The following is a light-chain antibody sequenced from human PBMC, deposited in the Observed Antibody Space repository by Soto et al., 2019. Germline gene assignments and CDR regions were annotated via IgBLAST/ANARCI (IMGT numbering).Light chain of an antibody. CDR1: QSLSSSQ. CDR2: DAS. CDR3: QQYGSSIT. Sequence: ILLTQSPGALSLSPGERATLSFRASQSLSSSQLAWYQQKPGQAPRLLIHDASSRATGISDRFTGSGCGTDITLTITTLAPEDFAVYYCQQYGSSITFGQGTRLEI. V-gene: IGKV3-20*01. J-gene: IGKJ5*01.